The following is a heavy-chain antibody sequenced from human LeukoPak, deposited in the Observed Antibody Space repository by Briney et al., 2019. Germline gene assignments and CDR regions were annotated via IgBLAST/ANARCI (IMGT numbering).Heavy chain of an antibody. J-gene: IGHJ4*02. CDR1: GFTFSSYG. D-gene: IGHD3-10*01. V-gene: IGHV3-23*01. CDR3: AKDRPASHGSGSFGDY. CDR2: ISGSGTGT. Sequence: GGSLRLSCAASGFTFSSYGLSWVHQAPGKRLEWVSAISGSGTGTYYADSIKGRFTISRDNSRSTMYLQMDSLRVEDTAVYYCAKDRPASHGSGSFGDYWGRGTQVTVTT.